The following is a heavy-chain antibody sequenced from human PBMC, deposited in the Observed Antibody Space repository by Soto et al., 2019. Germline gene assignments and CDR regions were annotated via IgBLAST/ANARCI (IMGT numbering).Heavy chain of an antibody. J-gene: IGHJ4*02. V-gene: IGHV3-21*01. CDR3: ARDPGSAAGTVGYFDY. Sequence: KPGGSLRLSCAASGFTFSSYSMNWVRQAPGKGLEWVSSISSSSSYIYYADSVKGRFTISRDNAKNSLYLQMNSLRAEDTAVYYCARDPGSAAGTVGYFDYWGQGTLVTVSS. D-gene: IGHD6-13*01. CDR2: ISSSSSYI. CDR1: GFTFSSYS.